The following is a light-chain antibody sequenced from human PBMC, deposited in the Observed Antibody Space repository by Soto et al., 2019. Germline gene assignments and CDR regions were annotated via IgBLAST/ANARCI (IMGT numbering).Light chain of an antibody. CDR1: SSDVGGYNY. V-gene: IGLV2-14*01. CDR3: SSYTSSSTLV. CDR2: EVN. Sequence: QSVLTQPASVSGSPGQSITISCTGTSSDVGGYNYVSWYQQHPGKAPKLMIYEVNNRPSGVSNRFSGSKSGNTASLTISGLQAEDEADYYCSSYTSSSTLVFGGGTQLTV. J-gene: IGLJ2*01.